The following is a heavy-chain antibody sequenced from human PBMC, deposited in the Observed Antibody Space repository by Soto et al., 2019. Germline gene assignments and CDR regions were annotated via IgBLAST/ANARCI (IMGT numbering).Heavy chain of an antibody. J-gene: IGHJ6*02. D-gene: IGHD3-9*01. CDR1: GYSFTSYW. CDR2: IDPSDSYT. V-gene: IGHV5-10-1*01. CDR3: ARHPPPNYDILTGSYYYGMDV. Sequence: PXESLEISCKGSGYSFTSYWHSWVRQMPGEGLGWMGRIDPSDSYTNYSPSFQGHVTISADKSISTAYLQWSSLKASDTAMYYCARHPPPNYDILTGSYYYGMDVWGQGTTVTVSS.